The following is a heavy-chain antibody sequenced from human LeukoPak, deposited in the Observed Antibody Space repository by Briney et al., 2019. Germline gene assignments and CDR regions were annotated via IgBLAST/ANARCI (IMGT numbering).Heavy chain of an antibody. J-gene: IGHJ4*02. Sequence: GGSLRLSCAASGFTFSSYGMSWVRQAPGKGLEWVSVIYSGGSTYYADSVKGRFTISRDNSKNTLYLQMNSLRAEDTAVYYCAKAVMYYYDSSGYPTDYWGQGTLVTVSS. CDR1: GFTFSSYG. CDR3: AKAVMYYYDSSGYPTDY. CDR2: IYSGGST. D-gene: IGHD3-22*01. V-gene: IGHV3-23*03.